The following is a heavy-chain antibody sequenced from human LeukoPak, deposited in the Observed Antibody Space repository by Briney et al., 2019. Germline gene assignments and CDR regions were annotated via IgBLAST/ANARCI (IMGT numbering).Heavy chain of an antibody. J-gene: IGHJ3*02. CDR2: IYYNGST. V-gene: IGHV4-61*01. Sequence: SETLSLTCTVSGGSVSSGSYYWNWIRQPPGKGLEWIGYIYYNGSTNYNPSLKSRVTISVDTSKNQFSLKLSSVTAADTAVYYCAREGSSASRDAFDIWGQGTMVTVSS. CDR3: AREGSSASRDAFDI. CDR1: GGSVSSGSYY.